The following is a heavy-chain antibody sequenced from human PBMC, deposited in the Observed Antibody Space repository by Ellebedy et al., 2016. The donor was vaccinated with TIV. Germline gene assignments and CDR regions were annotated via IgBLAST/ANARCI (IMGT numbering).Heavy chain of an antibody. CDR2: IKQDGSEK. CDR1: GFTFSSYW. V-gene: IGHV3-7*01. J-gene: IGHJ6*02. Sequence: GGSLRLXXAASGFTFSSYWMNWVRQAPGKGLEWVANIKQDGSEKYYVDSVKGRFTISRDNAKNSLYLQMNSLRAEDTAVYYCARGRDCSNGRCYYYGMDVWGQGTTVTVSS. CDR3: ARGRDCSNGRCYYYGMDV. D-gene: IGHD2-8*01.